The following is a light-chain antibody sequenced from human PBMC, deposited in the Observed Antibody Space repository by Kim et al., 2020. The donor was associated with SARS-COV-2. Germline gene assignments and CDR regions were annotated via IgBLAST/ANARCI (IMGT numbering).Light chain of an antibody. CDR2: DVS. CDR1: SSDVGGYNY. J-gene: IGLJ3*02. V-gene: IGLV2-14*03. Sequence: GQSITISCTGTSSDVGGYNYVSWYQQHPGKAPKLMIYDVSNRPSGVSNRFSDSKSGNTASLTISGLQAEDEADYYCSSYTSSSTWVFGGGTKLTVL. CDR3: SSYTSSSTWV.